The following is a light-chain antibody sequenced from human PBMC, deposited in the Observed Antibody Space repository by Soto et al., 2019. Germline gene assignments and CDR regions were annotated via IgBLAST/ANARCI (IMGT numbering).Light chain of an antibody. Sequence: DIQMTQSPSSVSASVGDRVTITCRASQGISSWVAWYQQKPGKAPKLLIYAASSLQSGIPSRFSVSGSRTDFTPSISRLQPEDCAPAYCQQDNNFPLTFGGGTKVEIK. J-gene: IGKJ4*01. V-gene: IGKV1-12*01. CDR3: QQDNNFPLT. CDR2: AAS. CDR1: QGISSW.